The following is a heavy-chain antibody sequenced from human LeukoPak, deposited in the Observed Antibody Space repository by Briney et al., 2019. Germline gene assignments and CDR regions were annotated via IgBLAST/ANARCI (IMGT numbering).Heavy chain of an antibody. V-gene: IGHV3-23*01. CDR3: ARERRCSGGSCYPDARFDY. Sequence: GGSLRLSCAASGFTFSSYGMSWVRQAPGKGLEWVSAISGSGGSTYYADSVKGRFTISRDNSKDTLYLQMNSLRAEDTAVYYCARERRCSGGSCYPDARFDYWGQGTLVTVSS. CDR2: ISGSGGST. J-gene: IGHJ4*02. CDR1: GFTFSSYG. D-gene: IGHD2-15*01.